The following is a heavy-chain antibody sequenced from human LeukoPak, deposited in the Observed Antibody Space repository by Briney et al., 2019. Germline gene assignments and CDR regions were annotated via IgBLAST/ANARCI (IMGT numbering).Heavy chain of an antibody. V-gene: IGHV3-30*04. Sequence: GGSLRLSCAASGFTFSSYAMHWVRQAPGKGLEWVAVISYDGSNKYYADSVKGRFTISRDNSKNTLYLQMNSLRAEDTAVYYCARPRRPYSSFDIWGQGTMVTVSS. J-gene: IGHJ3*02. CDR2: ISYDGSNK. D-gene: IGHD2-21*01. CDR1: GFTFSSYA. CDR3: ARPRRPYSSFDI.